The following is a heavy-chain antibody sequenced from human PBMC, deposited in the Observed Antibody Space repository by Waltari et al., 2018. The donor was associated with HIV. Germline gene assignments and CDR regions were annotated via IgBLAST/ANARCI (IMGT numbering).Heavy chain of an antibody. V-gene: IGHV4-61*02. Sequence: QVQLQESRPGLVKPSQTLSLTCPVSGGSISSGSYYWSWLRQPAGKGLEWIGRIYTSGSTNYNPSLKSRVTISVDTSKNQFSLKLSSVTAADTAVYYCAREIVGATSRHDYWGQGTLVTVSS. CDR3: AREIVGATSRHDY. D-gene: IGHD1-26*01. CDR2: IYTSGST. J-gene: IGHJ4*02. CDR1: GGSISSGSYY.